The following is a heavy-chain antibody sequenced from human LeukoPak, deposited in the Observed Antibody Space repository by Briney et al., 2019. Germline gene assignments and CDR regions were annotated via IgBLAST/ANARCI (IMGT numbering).Heavy chain of an antibody. CDR1: GYSISSGYY. D-gene: IGHD3-10*01. J-gene: IGHJ4*02. V-gene: IGHV4-38-2*02. CDR3: ARSLLLWFGEIFY. Sequence: PSETLSLTCTVSGYSISSGYYWGWIRQPPGKGLEWIGSIYHSGSTYYNPSLKSRVTISVDTSKNQFSLKLNSVTAADTAVYYCARSLLLWFGEIFYWGQGTLVTVSS. CDR2: IYHSGST.